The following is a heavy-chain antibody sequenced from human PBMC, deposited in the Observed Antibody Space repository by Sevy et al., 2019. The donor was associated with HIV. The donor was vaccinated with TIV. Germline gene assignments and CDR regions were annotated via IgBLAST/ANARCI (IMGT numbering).Heavy chain of an antibody. CDR3: ARDHYDSSGFDY. CDR2: IFYSGST. Sequence: SETLSLTCTASGGYINSYYWSWIRQPPGKGLEWIGYIFYSGSTNYNTSLKSRVTISVDTSKNQFSLKLTSVTAADTAVYYCARDHYDSSGFDYWGQGTLVTVSS. V-gene: IGHV4-59*01. CDR1: GGYINSYY. J-gene: IGHJ4*02. D-gene: IGHD3-22*01.